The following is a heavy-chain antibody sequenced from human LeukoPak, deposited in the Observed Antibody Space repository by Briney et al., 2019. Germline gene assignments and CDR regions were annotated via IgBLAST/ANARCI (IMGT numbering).Heavy chain of an antibody. CDR2: ISGSGGSI. CDR1: GFTFSSYA. Sequence: GGSLRLSCAASGFTFSSYAMSWVRQAPGKGLEWVSTISGSGGSIYYTNSVKGRFTISRDNSKNTLYLQMNSLRAEDTAVYYCARAEYYDILTGYSQLYYHYGMDVWGQGTTVTVSS. V-gene: IGHV3-23*01. D-gene: IGHD3-9*01. CDR3: ARAEYYDILTGYSQLYYHYGMDV. J-gene: IGHJ6*02.